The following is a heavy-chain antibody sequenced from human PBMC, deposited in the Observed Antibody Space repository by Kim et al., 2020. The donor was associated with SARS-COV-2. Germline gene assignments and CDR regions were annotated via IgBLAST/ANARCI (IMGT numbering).Heavy chain of an antibody. CDR3: ARGNYDSSGYYYGGGY. V-gene: IGHV3-48*03. Sequence: VKGRFTSSRDNAKNSLYLQMNSLRAEDTAVYYCARGNYDSSGYYYGGGYWGQGTLVTVSS. J-gene: IGHJ4*02. D-gene: IGHD3-22*01.